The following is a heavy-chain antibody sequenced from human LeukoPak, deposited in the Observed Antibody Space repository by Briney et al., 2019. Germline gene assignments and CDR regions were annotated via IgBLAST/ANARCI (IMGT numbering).Heavy chain of an antibody. CDR1: GFTFSSYA. Sequence: GGSLRLSCAASGFTFSSYAMSWDRQVPGKGLEWVSVIYSGGSTYYADSVKGRFTISRDNSKNTLYLQMNSLRAEDTAVYYCARDPPDYGGNSGYWGQGTLVTVSS. CDR3: ARDPPDYGGNSGY. D-gene: IGHD4-23*01. J-gene: IGHJ4*02. V-gene: IGHV3-66*01. CDR2: IYSGGST.